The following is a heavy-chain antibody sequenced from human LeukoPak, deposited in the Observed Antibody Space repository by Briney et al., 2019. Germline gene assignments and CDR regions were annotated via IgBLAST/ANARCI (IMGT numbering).Heavy chain of an antibody. V-gene: IGHV1-69*13. CDR2: IIPIFGTA. J-gene: IGHJ5*02. Sequence: APVKVSCKASGGTFSSYAISWMRQAPGQGREWMGGIIPIFGTANYAQKFQGRVTITAYESTSTAYMELSSLRAEDTAVYYCARDGFDFGVVKEFDPWGQGTLVTVSS. D-gene: IGHD3-3*01. CDR1: GGTFSSYA. CDR3: ARDGFDFGVVKEFDP.